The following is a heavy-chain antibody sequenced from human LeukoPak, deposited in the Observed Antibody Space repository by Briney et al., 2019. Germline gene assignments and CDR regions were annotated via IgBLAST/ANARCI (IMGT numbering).Heavy chain of an antibody. CDR3: AKASYSSGWGALGY. V-gene: IGHV3-53*01. CDR1: GFTVSSNY. J-gene: IGHJ4*02. CDR2: IYSGGST. Sequence: GGSLRLSCAASGFTVSSNYMSWVRQAPGKGLEWVSVIYSGGSTYYADSVKGRFTISRDNSKNTLYLQMNSLRAEDTAVYYCAKASYSSGWGALGYWGQGTLVTVSS. D-gene: IGHD6-19*01.